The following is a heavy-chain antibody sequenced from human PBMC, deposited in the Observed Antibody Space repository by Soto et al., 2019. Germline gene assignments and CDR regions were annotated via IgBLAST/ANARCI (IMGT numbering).Heavy chain of an antibody. V-gene: IGHV3-11*01. D-gene: IGHD2-8*01. CDR2: ISNRGTTV. Sequence: QVQLVESGGGLVKPGGSLRLSCAASGFTFRDYYMVWVRQAPGKGLEWVSYISNRGTTVYYADSVKGRFTIARDNAKNSLYLQMNSLTDDDTAVYYCVRCFLGVGDAFDTWGQGTTVTVSS. CDR1: GFTFRDYY. J-gene: IGHJ3*02. CDR3: VRCFLGVGDAFDT.